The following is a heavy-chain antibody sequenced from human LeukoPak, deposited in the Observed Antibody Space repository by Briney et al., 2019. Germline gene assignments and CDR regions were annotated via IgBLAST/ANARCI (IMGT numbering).Heavy chain of an antibody. Sequence: GGSLRLSCAASGFTFSSYAMHWVRQAPGKGLEWVAVISYDGSNKCYADSVKGRFTISRDNSKSTLYLQMNSLRAEDTAVYYCARGYGSSQGYYFDYWGQGTLVTVSS. CDR1: GFTFSSYA. CDR2: ISYDGSNK. V-gene: IGHV3-30*04. CDR3: ARGYGSSQGYYFDY. D-gene: IGHD6-13*01. J-gene: IGHJ4*02.